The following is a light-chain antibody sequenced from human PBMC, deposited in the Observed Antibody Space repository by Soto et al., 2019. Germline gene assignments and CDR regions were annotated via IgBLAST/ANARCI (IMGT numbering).Light chain of an antibody. J-gene: IGKJ4*01. CDR3: QQRSDWPAT. CDR2: DAS. Sequence: EIVLTQSPATLSLSPGERATLSCRSSQSVSRYLAWYQQKPGQAPRLLIYDASNRATGIPARFSGSGSGTAFTLTISSLEPEDFAVYYCQQRSDWPATVGGGTKVQIK. CDR1: QSVSRY. V-gene: IGKV3-11*01.